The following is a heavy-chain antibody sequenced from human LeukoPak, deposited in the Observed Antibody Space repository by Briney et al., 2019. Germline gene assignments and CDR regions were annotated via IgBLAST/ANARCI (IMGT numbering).Heavy chain of an antibody. J-gene: IGHJ4*02. CDR1: GGSFSGYY. Sequence: KPSETLSLTCAVYGGSFSGYYWSWIRQPPGKGLEWIGEINHSGSTNYNPSLKSRVTISVDTSKNQFSLKLSSVTAADTAVYYCAREMVRAVIRVVFDYWGQGTLVTVSS. CDR2: INHSGST. V-gene: IGHV4-34*01. D-gene: IGHD3-10*01. CDR3: AREMVRAVIRVVFDY.